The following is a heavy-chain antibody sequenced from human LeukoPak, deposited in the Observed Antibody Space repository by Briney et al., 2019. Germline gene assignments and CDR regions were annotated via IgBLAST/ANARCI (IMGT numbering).Heavy chain of an antibody. D-gene: IGHD3-10*01. Sequence: ASVKVSCKASGYTFTSYYMHWVRQAPGQGLEWMGIINPSGGSTIYAQKFQGRVTMTRDMSTSTLYMELSSLRSEDTAVYYCAKRGPGSPQSGKYYFDYWGQGTLVTVSS. J-gene: IGHJ4*02. CDR1: GYTFTSYY. V-gene: IGHV1-46*01. CDR2: INPSGGST. CDR3: AKRGPGSPQSGKYYFDY.